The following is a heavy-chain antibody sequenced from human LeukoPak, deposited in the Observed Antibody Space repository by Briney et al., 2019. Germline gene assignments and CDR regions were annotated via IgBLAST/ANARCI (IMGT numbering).Heavy chain of an antibody. CDR1: GYTFTGYY. CDR2: INPNSGGT. J-gene: IGHJ4*02. Sequence: ASVKVSCKASGYTFTGYYMHWVRQAPGQGLEWMGWINPNSGGTNYAQKFQGRVTMTRDTSISTAYMELSRLRSDDTAVYCCARVVTMVRGVLSRTNDYWGQGTLVTVSS. V-gene: IGHV1-2*02. CDR3: ARVVTMVRGVLSRTNDY. D-gene: IGHD3-10*01.